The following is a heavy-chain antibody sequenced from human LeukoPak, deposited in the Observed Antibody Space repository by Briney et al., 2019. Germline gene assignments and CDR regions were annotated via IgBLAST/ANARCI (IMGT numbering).Heavy chain of an antibody. J-gene: IGHJ4*02. CDR3: ARGYDYGDYVGDFDY. CDR2: ITTYNGNT. V-gene: IGHV1-18*01. Sequence: ASVKVSCKASGGIFSSFAISWVRQAPGQGLEWMGWITTYNGNTNYAQKLQGRVTMTTDTSTSTAYMDLRGLRSDDTAVYYCARGYDYGDYVGDFDYWGQGTLVTVSS. D-gene: IGHD4-17*01. CDR1: GGIFSSFA.